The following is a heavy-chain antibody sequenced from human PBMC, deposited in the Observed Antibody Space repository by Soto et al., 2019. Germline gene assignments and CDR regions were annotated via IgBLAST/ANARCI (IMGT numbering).Heavy chain of an antibody. CDR1: GFSLRTYG. Sequence: QVQLVESGGGVVQSGRSLTLSCAASGFSLRTYGIHWIRRAPGKGLEWVAFIRYDGTKKFYTNSVKGRPTISKDNSNNSRYLQMSGLRAEDPAVYYCARDVVTAVAGSVNWFEPWGQGTLVSVSS. D-gene: IGHD6-19*01. V-gene: IGHV3-33*01. CDR3: ARDVVTAVAGSVNWFEP. J-gene: IGHJ5*02. CDR2: IRYDGTKK.